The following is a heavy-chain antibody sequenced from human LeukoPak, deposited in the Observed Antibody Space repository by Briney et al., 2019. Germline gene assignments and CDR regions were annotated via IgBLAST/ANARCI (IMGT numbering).Heavy chain of an antibody. Sequence: PGGSLRLSCAASGFTFSGSAMHWVRQASGKGLEWVGRIRSKANSYATAYAASVKGRFTISRDNSKNTAYLQMNSLKTEDTAVCYCTRRDYYDSSGYYDYWGQGTLVTVSS. CDR2: IRSKANSYAT. J-gene: IGHJ4*02. CDR1: GFTFSGSA. D-gene: IGHD3-22*01. V-gene: IGHV3-73*01. CDR3: TRRDYYDSSGYYDY.